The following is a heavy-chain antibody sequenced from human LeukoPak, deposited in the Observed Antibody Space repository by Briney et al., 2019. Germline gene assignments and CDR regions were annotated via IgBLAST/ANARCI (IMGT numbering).Heavy chain of an antibody. CDR2: INPNSGGT. V-gene: IGHV1-2*02. D-gene: IGHD3-3*01. CDR3: ARSYDFWSGPPFDP. J-gene: IGHJ5*02. Sequence: ASVKVSRKASGYTFTGHYMHWVRQAPGQGLEWMGWINPNSGGTKYAQKFQGRVTLTRDTSISTAYMELSRLRCDDTAVYYCARSYDFWSGPPFDPWGQGTLVTVSS. CDR1: GYTFTGHY.